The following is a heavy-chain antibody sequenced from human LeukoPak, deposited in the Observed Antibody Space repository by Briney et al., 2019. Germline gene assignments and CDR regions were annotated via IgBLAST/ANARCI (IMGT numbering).Heavy chain of an antibody. D-gene: IGHD4-17*01. V-gene: IGHV1-18*01. CDR1: GYTFTSYG. CDR2: ISAYNGNT. Sequence: ASVKVSFKASGYTFTSYGISWVRQAPGQGLEWMGWISAYNGNTNYAQKLQGRVTMTTDTSTSTAYMELRSLRSDDTAVYYCARGTHDYGDQRQLINWFDPWGQGTLVTVSS. CDR3: ARGTHDYGDQRQLINWFDP. J-gene: IGHJ5*02.